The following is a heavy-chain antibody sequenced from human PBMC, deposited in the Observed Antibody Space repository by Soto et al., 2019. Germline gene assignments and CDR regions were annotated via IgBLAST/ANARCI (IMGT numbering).Heavy chain of an antibody. J-gene: IGHJ5*02. V-gene: IGHV4-31*11. CDR1: GGSISSGGYY. CDR3: ARAIYTAMVIGDWFDP. D-gene: IGHD5-18*01. CDR2: IYYSGST. Sequence: SETLSLTCAVSGGSISSGGYYWSWIRQHPGKGLEWIGYIYYSGSTYYNPSLKSRVTISVDTSKNQFSLKLSSVTAADTAVYYCARAIYTAMVIGDWFDPWGQGTLVTVSS.